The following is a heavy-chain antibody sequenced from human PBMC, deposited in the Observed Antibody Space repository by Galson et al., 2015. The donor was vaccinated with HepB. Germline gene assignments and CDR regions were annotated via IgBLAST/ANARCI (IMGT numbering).Heavy chain of an antibody. V-gene: IGHV1-46*01. J-gene: IGHJ4*02. Sequence: SVTVSCKASGYTFTGYYMHWVRQAPGQGLEWMGIINPSGGSTSYAQKFQGRVTMTRDTSTSTVYMELSSLRSEDTAVYYCARGQPRSSSSRGTFDYWGQGTLVTVSS. D-gene: IGHD6-6*01. CDR2: INPSGGST. CDR3: ARGQPRSSSSRGTFDY. CDR1: GYTFTGYY.